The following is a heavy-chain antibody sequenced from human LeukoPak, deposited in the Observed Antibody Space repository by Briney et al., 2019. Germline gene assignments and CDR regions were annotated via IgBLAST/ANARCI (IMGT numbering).Heavy chain of an antibody. Sequence: GGSLRLSCEVSGLIFSNFAMAWVRQAPGKGLEWVSLITGTSGRTYYAASAKGRFTISRDNSKNTVYLQMDNLRAEDTALYYCAKDHVNAGRLDYWGQGTPVTVSS. CDR2: ITGTSGRT. CDR3: AKDHVNAGRLDY. V-gene: IGHV3-23*01. D-gene: IGHD6-13*01. J-gene: IGHJ4*02. CDR1: GLIFSNFA.